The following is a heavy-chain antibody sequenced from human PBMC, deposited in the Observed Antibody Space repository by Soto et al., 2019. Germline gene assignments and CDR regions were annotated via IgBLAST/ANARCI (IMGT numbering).Heavy chain of an antibody. CDR2: IIPIFGTA. CDR3: ARVEVGITGTTYYYYGMDV. D-gene: IGHD1-7*01. CDR1: GGTFSSYA. J-gene: IGHJ6*02. Sequence: SVKVSCKASGGTFSSYAISWVRQAPGQGLEWMGGIIPIFGTANYAQKFQGRVTITADKSTSTAYMELSSLRSEDTAVYYCARVEVGITGTTYYYYGMDVWGQGTTVTVSS. V-gene: IGHV1-69*06.